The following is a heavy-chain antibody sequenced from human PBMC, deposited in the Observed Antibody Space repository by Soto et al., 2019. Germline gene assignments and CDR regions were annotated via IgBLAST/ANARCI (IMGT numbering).Heavy chain of an antibody. J-gene: IGHJ6*02. CDR3: ARGVGRGYSYGYRPAPGNFFYGMDV. V-gene: IGHV1-8*01. Sequence: SVKVSCKASGYTFTSYDINWVRQATGQGLEWMGWMNPNSGNTGYAQKFQRRVTMTRITSISTAYMELSSLRSEDTAVYYCARGVGRGYSYGYRPAPGNFFYGMDVWGQGTTVTVSS. D-gene: IGHD5-18*01. CDR1: GYTFTSYD. CDR2: MNPNSGNT.